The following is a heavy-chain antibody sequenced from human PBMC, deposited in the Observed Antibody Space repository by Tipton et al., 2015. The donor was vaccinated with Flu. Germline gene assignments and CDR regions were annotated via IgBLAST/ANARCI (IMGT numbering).Heavy chain of an antibody. D-gene: IGHD6-25*01. CDR1: GFTVTNNY. Sequence: SLRLSCAASGFTVTNNYVAWVRQAPGKGLEWVANIKHDGSEKNYVDSVKGRLTISRDNAKNSLYLQVNSLRVEDTAVYYCVRSGPIDYWGQGTLVTVSS. J-gene: IGHJ4*02. CDR2: IKHDGSEK. CDR3: VRSGPIDY. V-gene: IGHV3-7*01.